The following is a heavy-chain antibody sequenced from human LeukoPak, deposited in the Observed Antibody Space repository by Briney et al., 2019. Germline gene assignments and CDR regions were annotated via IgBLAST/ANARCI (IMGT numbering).Heavy chain of an antibody. CDR3: ARDQGQWLTRFGIDH. CDR2: INPRTGVP. Sequence: ASVKVSCKTSGYTFTGYYLHWVRQTPGQGLEWVGWINPRTGVPDLAQKFRGRVTLTRDTSINTAYMEVSSLRSDDTAMYYCARDQGQWLTRFGIDHWGQGTLVSVSS. V-gene: IGHV1-2*02. D-gene: IGHD6-19*01. J-gene: IGHJ4*02. CDR1: GYTFTGYY.